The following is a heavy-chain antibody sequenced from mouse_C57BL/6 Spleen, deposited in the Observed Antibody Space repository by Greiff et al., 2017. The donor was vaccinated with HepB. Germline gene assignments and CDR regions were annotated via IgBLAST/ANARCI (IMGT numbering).Heavy chain of an antibody. CDR1: GYTFTSYW. J-gene: IGHJ2*01. D-gene: IGHD2-5*01. CDR3: AREEDSNYFDY. V-gene: IGHV1-69*01. CDR2: IDPSDSYT. Sequence: QVQLQQPGAELVMPGASVKLSCKASGYTFTSYWMHWVKQRPGQGLEWIGEIDPSDSYTNYNQKFKGKSTLTVDKSSSTAYMQLSSLTSEDSAVYYCAREEDSNYFDYWGQGTTLTVSS.